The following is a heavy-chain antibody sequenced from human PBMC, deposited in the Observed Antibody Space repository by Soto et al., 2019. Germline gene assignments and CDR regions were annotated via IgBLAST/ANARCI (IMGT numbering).Heavy chain of an antibody. CDR1: GDSMSGYY. V-gene: IGHV4-59*01. CDR2: IFHSGTT. CDR3: ARLSFGDQGNY. J-gene: IGHJ4*02. D-gene: IGHD2-21*02. Sequence: QVQLQESGPGLVKPSETLSLTCTVSGDSMSGYYWSWIRQSPGRRLEWIGYIFHSGTTNYNPSLKSRLSMSVDASKNQFSLRVTSVTAADTAIYYCARLSFGDQGNYWGQGTLVTVSS.